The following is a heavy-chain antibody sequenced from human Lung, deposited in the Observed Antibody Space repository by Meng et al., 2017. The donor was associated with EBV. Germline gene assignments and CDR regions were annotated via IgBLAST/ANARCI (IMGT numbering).Heavy chain of an antibody. D-gene: IGHD2-2*01. V-gene: IGHV1-3*01. Sequence: QVQFVPAGAEVKKPGASVKVSSTAFGYTFASHALHWVRQAPGQGLEWMGWILSGNGRTKLSQKFQGRLTITRDTSASSAYMELSSLRSEDTAVYYCARTGCSSSSCYDYWGQGTLVTVSS. J-gene: IGHJ4*02. CDR1: GYTFASHA. CDR3: ARTGCSSSSCYDY. CDR2: ILSGNGRT.